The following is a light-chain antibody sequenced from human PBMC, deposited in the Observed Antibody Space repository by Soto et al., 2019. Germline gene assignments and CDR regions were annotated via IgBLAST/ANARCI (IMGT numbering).Light chain of an antibody. J-gene: IGLJ2*01. CDR2: EVI. CDR3: AAWDDSLNGVV. Sequence: QSALTQPASVSGSPGQSITISCTGTEVGAHRFVSWYQQVPGTAPKLLIYEVIKRPSGVPDRFSGSKSGTSASLAISGLQSEDEADYYCAAWDDSLNGVVFGGGPKLTVL. CDR1: EVGAHRF. V-gene: IGLV2-14*01.